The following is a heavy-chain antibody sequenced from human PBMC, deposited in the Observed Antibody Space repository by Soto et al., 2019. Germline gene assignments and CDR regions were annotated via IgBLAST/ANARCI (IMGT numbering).Heavy chain of an antibody. Sequence: PSETLSLTCAVSGGSISSGGYSWSWIRQPPGKGLEWIGYIYHSGSTYYNPSLKSRVTISVDRSKNQFSLKLSSVTAADTAVYYCASARVVVVAAPNYFDYWGQGTLVTVSS. CDR2: IYHSGST. CDR3: ASARVVVVAAPNYFDY. D-gene: IGHD2-15*01. V-gene: IGHV4-30-2*01. CDR1: GGSISSGGYS. J-gene: IGHJ4*02.